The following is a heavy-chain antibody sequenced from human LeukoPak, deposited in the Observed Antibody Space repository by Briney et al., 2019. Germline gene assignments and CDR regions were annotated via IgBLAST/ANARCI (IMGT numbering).Heavy chain of an antibody. Sequence: ASVKVSCKASGYTFANYAIHWVRQAPGQGLEWMGIINPSGGSTSYAQKFQGRVTMTRDTSTSTVYMELSSLRSEDTAVYYCASFFSVENFDYWGQGTLVTVSS. D-gene: IGHD5-24*01. CDR2: INPSGGST. CDR1: GYTFANYA. V-gene: IGHV1-46*01. J-gene: IGHJ4*02. CDR3: ASFFSVENFDY.